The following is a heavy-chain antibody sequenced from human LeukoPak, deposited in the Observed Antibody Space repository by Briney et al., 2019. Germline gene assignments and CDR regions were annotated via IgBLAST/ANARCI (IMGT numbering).Heavy chain of an antibody. D-gene: IGHD2-2*01. CDR1: GGSINNYY. CDR2: IYSSGST. J-gene: IGHJ4*02. Sequence: SETLSLTCNVSGGSINNYYWSWLRQPAGKGLEWIGRIYSSGSTNYNPSLKSRVTMSVDTSKNQFSLKLSSVTAADTAVYYCARGYCSSTNSKREFDYWGQGTLVTVSS. CDR3: ARGYCSSTNSKREFDY. V-gene: IGHV4-4*07.